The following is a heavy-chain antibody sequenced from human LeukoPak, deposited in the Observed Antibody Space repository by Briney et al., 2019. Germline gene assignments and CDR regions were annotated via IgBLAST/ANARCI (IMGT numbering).Heavy chain of an antibody. V-gene: IGHV1-69*05. CDR2: IIPIFGTA. CDR3: ATTRYCSSTSCSGWFDP. Sequence: GSSVKVSCKASGGTFSSYAISWVRQAPGQGLEWMGGIIPIFGTANYAQKFQGRVTITTDESTSTAYMEPSSLRSEDTAVYYCATTRYCSSTSCSGWFDPWGQGTLVTVSS. CDR1: GGTFSSYA. D-gene: IGHD2-2*01. J-gene: IGHJ5*02.